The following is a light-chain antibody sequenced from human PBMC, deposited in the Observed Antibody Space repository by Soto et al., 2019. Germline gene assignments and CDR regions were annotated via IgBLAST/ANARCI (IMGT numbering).Light chain of an antibody. CDR3: QQYHTYSLT. J-gene: IGKJ1*01. CDR2: RAS. Sequence: DVQMTQSPSTVSASVGDRVTITCRARQNIGDSLAWYYHKPGTGPKVLIYRASNLQSGVPSRFTGSGSGTEFSLTITSLQPDDLGTYFCQQYHTYSLTFGQGTKVEIK. CDR1: QNIGDS. V-gene: IGKV1-5*03.